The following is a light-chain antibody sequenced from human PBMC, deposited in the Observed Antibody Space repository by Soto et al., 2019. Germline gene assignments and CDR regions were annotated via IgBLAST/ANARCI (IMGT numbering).Light chain of an antibody. CDR1: QAVNTR. CDR2: DAS. CDR3: QQRDNWPWT. Sequence: EIVLTQSPATLSAFPGDRVTLSCRASQAVNTRLAWYQQKVGQAPRLLIYDASNRAAGTPGRFSGSGSGTDFTLTISSPEPEDFAVYYCQQRDNWPWTFGQGTKVDIK. J-gene: IGKJ1*01. V-gene: IGKV3-11*01.